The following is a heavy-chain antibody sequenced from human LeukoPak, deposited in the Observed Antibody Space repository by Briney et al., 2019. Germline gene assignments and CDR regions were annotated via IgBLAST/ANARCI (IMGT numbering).Heavy chain of an antibody. CDR2: INHSGST. Sequence: SETLSLTCAVYGGSFSGYYWSWIRQPPGKGLEWIGEINHSGSTNYNPSLKSRVTISVDTSKNQFSLKLSSVTAADTAVYYCARHERYYYGSGSYYGSFDYWGQGTLVTVSS. CDR1: GGSFSGYY. J-gene: IGHJ4*02. CDR3: ARHERYYYGSGSYYGSFDY. D-gene: IGHD3-10*01. V-gene: IGHV4-34*01.